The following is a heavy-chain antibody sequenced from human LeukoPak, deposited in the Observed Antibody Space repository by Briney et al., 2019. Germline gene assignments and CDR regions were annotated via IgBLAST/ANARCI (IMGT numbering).Heavy chain of an antibody. V-gene: IGHV4-4*07. J-gene: IGHJ4*02. CDR3: ARVWSVYYYGSGSLFDY. Sequence: SETLSLTCTVSGGSISSYYWSWIRQPAGKGLEWIGRIYTSGSTNYNPSLKSRVTMSVDTSKNQFSLKPSSVTAADTAVYYCARVWSVYYYGSGSLFDYWGQGTLVTVSS. D-gene: IGHD3-10*01. CDR2: IYTSGST. CDR1: GGSISSYY.